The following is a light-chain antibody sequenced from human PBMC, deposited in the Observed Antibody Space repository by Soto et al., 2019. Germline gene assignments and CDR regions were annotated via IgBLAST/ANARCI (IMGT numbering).Light chain of an antibody. J-gene: IGKJ4*01. Sequence: EMVFTHSPGTLSLAPGERATLSCCSSETVNYNYLAWFQKKPGQAPRLLIYDASTRATGIPDRFSGSGSGTDFTLTISSLQPEDFATYYCQQSYTTPLTFAGGTKV. CDR2: DAS. V-gene: IGKV3D-20*02. CDR3: QQSYTTPLT. CDR1: ETVNYNY.